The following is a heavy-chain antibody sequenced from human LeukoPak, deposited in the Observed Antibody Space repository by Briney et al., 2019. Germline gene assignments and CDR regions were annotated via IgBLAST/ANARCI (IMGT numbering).Heavy chain of an antibody. CDR2: IIPIFGTA. CDR3: SREPRGIVGNYYYYYMDV. J-gene: IGHJ6*03. Sequence: GASVKVSCKASGYTFTSYGISWVRQAPGQGLEWMGRIIPIFGTANYAQKFQGRVTITTDESTSTAYMELSSLRSEDTAVYYCSREPRGIVGNYYYYYMDVWGKGTTVTVSS. D-gene: IGHD1-26*01. CDR1: GYTFTSYG. V-gene: IGHV1-69*05.